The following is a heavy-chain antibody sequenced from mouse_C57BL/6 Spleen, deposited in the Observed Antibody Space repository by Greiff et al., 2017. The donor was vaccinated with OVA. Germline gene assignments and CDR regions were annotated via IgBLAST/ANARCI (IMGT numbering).Heavy chain of an antibody. J-gene: IGHJ4*01. CDR2: INPGSGGT. CDR3: AIWFYGISHYYAMDY. D-gene: IGHD1-1*01. V-gene: IGHV1-54*01. Sequence: VQRVESGAELVRPGTSVKVSCKASGYAFTNYLIEWVKQRPGQGLEWIGVINPGSGGTNYNEKFKGKATLTADKSSSTAYMQLSSLTSDSSSFYFCAIWFYGISHYYAMDYWGPGPSVTVSS. CDR1: GYAFTNYL.